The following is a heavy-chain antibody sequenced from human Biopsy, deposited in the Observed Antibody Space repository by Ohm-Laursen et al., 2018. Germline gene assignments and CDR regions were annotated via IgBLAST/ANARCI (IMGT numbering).Heavy chain of an antibody. CDR3: ARVREGGLLDY. CDR2: VSTYNGNT. V-gene: IGHV1-18*01. D-gene: IGHD3-16*01. Sequence: ASVKVSCKGSGYIFTSFGVSWVRQAPGHGLEWMGWVSTYNGNTEYEQKFQGRVTMATDTSANTAYMELRSLRSDDTAVYFCARVREGGLLDYWGQGILVTVSS. CDR1: GYIFTSFG. J-gene: IGHJ4*02.